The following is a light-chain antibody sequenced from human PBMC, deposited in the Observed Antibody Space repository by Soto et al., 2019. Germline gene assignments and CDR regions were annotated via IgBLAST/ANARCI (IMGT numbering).Light chain of an antibody. CDR1: QSISSW. J-gene: IGKJ5*01. V-gene: IGKV1-5*02. Sequence: DIQMTQSPSTLSASVGDRVTIICRASQSISSWLAWYQQKAGKAPNLLIYDASILESVAPSRFSGSGSGTEFTLTISSLQPEDFGTYYCQQAISFPITFGQGTRLEIK. CDR2: DAS. CDR3: QQAISFPIT.